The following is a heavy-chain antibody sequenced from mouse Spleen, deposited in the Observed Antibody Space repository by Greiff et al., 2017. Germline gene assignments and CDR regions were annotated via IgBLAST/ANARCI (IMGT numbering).Heavy chain of an antibody. Sequence: EVKVVESGGGLVKPGGSLKLSCAASGFTFSDYGMHWVRQAPEKGLEWVAYISSGSSTIYYADTVKGRFTISRDNAKNTLFLQMTSLRSEDTAMYYCAKGGNYIRGYWYVDVWGAGTTVTVSS. CDR3: AKGGNYIRGYWYVDV. CDR1: GFTFSDYG. CDR2: ISSGSSTI. V-gene: IGHV5-17*01. J-gene: IGHJ1*01. D-gene: IGHD2-1*01.